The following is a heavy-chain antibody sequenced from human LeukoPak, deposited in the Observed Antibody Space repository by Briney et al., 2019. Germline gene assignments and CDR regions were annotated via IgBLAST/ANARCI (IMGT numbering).Heavy chain of an antibody. CDR1: GGSINSHY. D-gene: IGHD1-26*01. J-gene: IGHJ3*02. V-gene: IGHV4-59*08. CDR2: IHYTGTT. Sequence: SETLSLTCIVSGGSINSHYWSWIRQTPGKGLEWIGDIHYTGTTKYNPSVKSRVTISIDTSKNQFSLELSSVTATDAAVYFCATNRVGTYDRPFDIWGQGTMVTVSS. CDR3: ATNRVGTYDRPFDI.